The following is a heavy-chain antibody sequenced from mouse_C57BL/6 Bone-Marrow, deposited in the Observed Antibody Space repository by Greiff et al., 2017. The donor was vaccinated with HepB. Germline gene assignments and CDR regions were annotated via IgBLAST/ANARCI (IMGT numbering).Heavy chain of an antibody. CDR1: GYTFTSYW. Sequence: QVQLQQPGAELVRPGTSVKLSCKASGYTFTSYWMHWVKQRPGQGLEWIGVIDPSDSYTNYNQKFKGKATLTVDTSSSTAYMQLSSLTSEDSAVYYCARYYYGSSDYFDYWGQGTLVTVSA. D-gene: IGHD1-1*01. J-gene: IGHJ3*01. V-gene: IGHV1-59*01. CDR2: IDPSDSYT. CDR3: ARYYYGSSDYFDY.